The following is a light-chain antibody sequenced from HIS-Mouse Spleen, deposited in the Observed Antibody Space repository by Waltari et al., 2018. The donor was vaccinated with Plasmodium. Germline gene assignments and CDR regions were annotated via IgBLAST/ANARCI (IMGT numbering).Light chain of an antibody. CDR2: EES. J-gene: IGLJ3*02. V-gene: IGLV3-10*01. CDR3: YSTDSSGNHRV. CDR1: ALPKQY. Sequence: SYELTQPPSVSVSPGQTARLTCSGDALPKQYAYWYQQKSGQAPVLVIYEESKRPSGIPGRFSGSSAGTMATLTISGAQVEDEADYYCYSTDSSGNHRVFGGGTKLTVL.